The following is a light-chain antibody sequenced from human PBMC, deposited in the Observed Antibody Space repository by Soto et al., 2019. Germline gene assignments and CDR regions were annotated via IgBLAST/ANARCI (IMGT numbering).Light chain of an antibody. J-gene: IGLJ2*01. CDR2: EVS. Sequence: QSALTQPRSMSGSPGHSVTISCTGSSSDVGGYNYVSWYQQHPGKAPELIISEVSKRPSGVPDRFSGSKSGNTASLTISGLQSADEDDYYCSAWYDSLTAVVFGGGTKVTVL. CDR3: SAWYDSLTAVV. V-gene: IGLV2-11*01. CDR1: SSDVGGYNY.